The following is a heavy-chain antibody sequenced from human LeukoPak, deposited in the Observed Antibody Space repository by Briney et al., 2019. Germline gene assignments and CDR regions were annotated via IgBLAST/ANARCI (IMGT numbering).Heavy chain of an antibody. CDR1: GASNTNNNW. CDR2: VHGSGRT. V-gene: IGHV4-4*02. J-gene: IGHJ6*03. CDR3: ARGSIGEYYDWSYYYYYMDV. D-gene: IGHD3-3*01. Sequence: SGTLSLTCAVSGASNTNNNWWSWVRQSPGRGPEWIGEVHGSGRTSSNPSLTSRVAISFDNSKRQLSLQLSSVTAADTAVYYCARGSIGEYYDWSYYYYYMDVWGKGTTVTVSS.